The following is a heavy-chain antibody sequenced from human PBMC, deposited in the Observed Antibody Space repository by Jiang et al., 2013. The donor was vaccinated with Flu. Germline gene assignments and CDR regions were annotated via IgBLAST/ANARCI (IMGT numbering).Heavy chain of an antibody. V-gene: IGHV5-10-1*01. Sequence: YTNYSPSFQGHVTISADKSISTAYLQWSSLKASDTAMYYCARGSGFGPDYWGQGTLVTVSS. D-gene: IGHD3-10*01. CDR3: ARGSGFGPDY. J-gene: IGHJ4*02. CDR2: YT.